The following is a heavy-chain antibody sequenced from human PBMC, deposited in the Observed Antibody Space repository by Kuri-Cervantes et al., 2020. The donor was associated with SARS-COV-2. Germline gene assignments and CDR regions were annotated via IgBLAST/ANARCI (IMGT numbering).Heavy chain of an antibody. CDR3: ASGQWLYLHRYFDY. CDR1: GYTFTSYG. V-gene: IGHV1-8*02. Sequence: ASVKVSCKASGYTFTSYGSSWVRQAPGQGLEWMGWMNPNSGNTGYAQKFQGRVTMTRNTSISTAYMELSSLRSEDTAVYYCASGQWLYLHRYFDYWGQGTLVTVSS. CDR2: MNPNSGNT. D-gene: IGHD6-19*01. J-gene: IGHJ4*02.